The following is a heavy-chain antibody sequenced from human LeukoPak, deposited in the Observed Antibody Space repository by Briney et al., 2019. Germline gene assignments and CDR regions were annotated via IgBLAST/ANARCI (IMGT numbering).Heavy chain of an antibody. D-gene: IGHD2/OR15-2a*01. CDR1: GFTFDDYA. Sequence: GGSLRLSCAASGFTFDDYAMHWVRQAPGKGLVWVSRIKNDGSDTIYADSVKGRFTISRDNAKNTLYLQMNSLRAEDTAVYYCTRSSSPYFFDHWGQGTLVTVSS. J-gene: IGHJ4*02. CDR2: IKNDGSDT. V-gene: IGHV3-74*01. CDR3: TRSSSPYFFDH.